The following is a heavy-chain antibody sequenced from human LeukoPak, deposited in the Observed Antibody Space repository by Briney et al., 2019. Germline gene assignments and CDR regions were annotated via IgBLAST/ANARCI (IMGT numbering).Heavy chain of an antibody. Sequence: GGSLRLSCAASGFAFSSYAMNWVRQAPGKGLEWVSTISGSGGSTYYADSVKGRFTISRDNSKNTLYLQMNSLRAEDTAVYYCAKGPSHGDLDSWGQGTLVTVSS. CDR2: ISGSGGST. D-gene: IGHD4-17*01. J-gene: IGHJ4*02. CDR3: AKGPSHGDLDS. CDR1: GFAFSSYA. V-gene: IGHV3-23*01.